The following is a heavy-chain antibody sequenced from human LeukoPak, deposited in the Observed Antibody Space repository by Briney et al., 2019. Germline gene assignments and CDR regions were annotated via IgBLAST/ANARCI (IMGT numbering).Heavy chain of an antibody. D-gene: IGHD3-10*01. Sequence: PSETLSVTRTVSGGSITNTAYYWGWIRQPPGKGLEWIASILYSGSTYYSPSLKSRVTISVDTSKNQFSLKMSSVTATDTAVYYCASCLNTCGPSGSFGRWGQGTLVTVSS. CDR2: ILYSGST. V-gene: IGHV4-39*01. CDR3: ASCLNTCGPSGSFGR. CDR1: GGSITNTAYY. J-gene: IGHJ5*02.